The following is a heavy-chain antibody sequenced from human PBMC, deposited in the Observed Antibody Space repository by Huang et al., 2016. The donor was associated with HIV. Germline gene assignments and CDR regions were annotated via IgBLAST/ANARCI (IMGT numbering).Heavy chain of an antibody. CDR1: GYTFNNYG. CDR2: ISADSGNP. Sequence: QVHLVQSRGELKKPGASVRVSCKTSGYTFNNYGIGWVRQAPGQGLEWMGWISADSGNPNYAQKVQGRLTLTTDTSTRTVYMDLRSLRSDDTAVYYCATDTRAYYYGSGTNGMDVWGQGTTVIVSS. D-gene: IGHD3-10*01. V-gene: IGHV1-18*04. CDR3: ATDTRAYYYGSGTNGMDV. J-gene: IGHJ6*02.